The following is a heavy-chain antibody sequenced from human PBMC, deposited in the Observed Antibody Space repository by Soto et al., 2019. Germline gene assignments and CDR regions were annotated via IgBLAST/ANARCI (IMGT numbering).Heavy chain of an antibody. CDR3: AGTSAHQWYYMDV. Sequence: QVQLQESGPGLVKPSQTLSLTCAISGDSVSSNRAAWNWIRLSPSRSLEWLARTYYRSRWYNDYAVSVRSRITVNPDTSKNQFSLQLTSVTPEYTAVYYCAGTSAHQWYYMDVWGKGTTVTVSS. CDR1: GDSVSSNRAA. CDR2: TYYRSRWYN. D-gene: IGHD1-7*01. V-gene: IGHV6-1*01. J-gene: IGHJ6*03.